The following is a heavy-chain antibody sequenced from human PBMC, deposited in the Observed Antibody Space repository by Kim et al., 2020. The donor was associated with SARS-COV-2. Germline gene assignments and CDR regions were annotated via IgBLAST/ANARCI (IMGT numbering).Heavy chain of an antibody. J-gene: IGHJ5*02. CDR2: IWYDGSNK. CDR1: GFTFSSYG. Sequence: GGSLRLSCAASGFTFSSYGMHWVRQAPGKGLEWVAVIWYDGSNKYYADSVKGRFTISRDNSKNTLYLQMNSLRAEDTAVYYCAREEDYYDSSGVGSSWFDPWGQGTLVPVSS. CDR3: AREEDYYDSSGVGSSWFDP. V-gene: IGHV3-33*01. D-gene: IGHD3-22*01.